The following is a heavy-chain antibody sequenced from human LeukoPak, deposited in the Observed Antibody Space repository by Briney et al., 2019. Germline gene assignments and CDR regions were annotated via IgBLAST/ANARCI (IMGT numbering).Heavy chain of an antibody. Sequence: PGRSLTLSCAASGFTFSSYGMHWVRQAPGRGLEGVAVIWYDGSNKYYADSVKGRFTISRDNSKNTLYLQMNSLRAEDTAVYYCARGDSSSWNNYFDYWGQGTLVTVSS. CDR3: ARGDSSSWNNYFDY. V-gene: IGHV3-33*01. J-gene: IGHJ4*02. CDR1: GFTFSSYG. CDR2: IWYDGSNK. D-gene: IGHD6-13*01.